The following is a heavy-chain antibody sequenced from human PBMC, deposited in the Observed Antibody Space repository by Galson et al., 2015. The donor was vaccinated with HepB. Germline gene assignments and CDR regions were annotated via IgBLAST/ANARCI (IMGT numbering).Heavy chain of an antibody. Sequence: SLRLSCAASGFTFSSYGMHWVRQAPGKGLEWVAVISYDGTNKYYADSVKGRFTISRDNSKNTLSLQMNSLRPEDTAAYYCVGWQVRSYHYYGMDVWGQGTTVTVSS. CDR3: VGWQVRSYHYYGMDV. V-gene: IGHV3-30*03. J-gene: IGHJ6*02. CDR1: GFTFSSYG. CDR2: ISYDGTNK. D-gene: IGHD6-19*01.